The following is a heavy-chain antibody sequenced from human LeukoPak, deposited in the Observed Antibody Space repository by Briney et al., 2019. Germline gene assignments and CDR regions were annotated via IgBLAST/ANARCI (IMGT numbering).Heavy chain of an antibody. CDR1: GGSISSSY. D-gene: IGHD5-18*01. Sequence: PSETLSLTCTVSGGSISSSYWSWIRQPAGKGLEWIGRIYTSGSTNYNPSLKSRVTMSADTSKNQFSLNPSSLTAADTAVYYCARGNEYTYGNFFDYWGQGILVTVSS. CDR3: ARGNEYTYGNFFDY. CDR2: IYTSGST. V-gene: IGHV4-4*07. J-gene: IGHJ4*02.